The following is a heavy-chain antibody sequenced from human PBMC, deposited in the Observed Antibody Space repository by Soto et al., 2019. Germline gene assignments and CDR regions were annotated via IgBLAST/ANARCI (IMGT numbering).Heavy chain of an antibody. D-gene: IGHD2-15*01. Sequence: PGGSLRLSCAASGFTFSSYGMHWVRQAPGKXLEWVAVISYDGSNKYYADSVKGRFTISRDNSKNTLYLQMNSLRAEDTAVYYCAKDRRHCSGGSCWSFDYWGQGTLVTVFS. V-gene: IGHV3-30*18. J-gene: IGHJ4*02. CDR1: GFTFSSYG. CDR3: AKDRRHCSGGSCWSFDY. CDR2: ISYDGSNK.